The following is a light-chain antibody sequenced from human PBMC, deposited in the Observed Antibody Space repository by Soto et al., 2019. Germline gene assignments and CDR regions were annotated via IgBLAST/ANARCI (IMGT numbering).Light chain of an antibody. V-gene: IGKV1-9*01. Sequence: DIQLTQSPSFLSASVGDRVTITCRASQGISSYLAWYQQRPGKAPKLLIYSASTLQSGVPSRFSGSGSGTEFTLTISSLHPEDFATYYCQQLNSYPPALGGGTKVEIK. CDR3: QQLNSYPPA. J-gene: IGKJ4*01. CDR2: SAS. CDR1: QGISSY.